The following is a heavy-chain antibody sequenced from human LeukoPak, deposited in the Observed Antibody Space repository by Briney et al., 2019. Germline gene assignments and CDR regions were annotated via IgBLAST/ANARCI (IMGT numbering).Heavy chain of an antibody. CDR1: GGSFSGYY. Sequence: SETLSLTCAVYGGSFSGYYWSWIRQPPGKGLEWIGEINHSGSTNYNPSLKSRVTISVDTSKNQFSLKLSSVTAADTAVYYCARALSYYYDSSGLIDYWGQGTLVTVSS. CDR3: ARALSYYYDSSGLIDY. CDR2: INHSGST. V-gene: IGHV4-34*01. D-gene: IGHD3-22*01. J-gene: IGHJ4*02.